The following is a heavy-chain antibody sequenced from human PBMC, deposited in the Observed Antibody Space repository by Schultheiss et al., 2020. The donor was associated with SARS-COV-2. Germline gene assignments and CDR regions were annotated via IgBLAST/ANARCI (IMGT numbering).Heavy chain of an antibody. D-gene: IGHD2-15*01. CDR3: ASTSDIVVAVATT. J-gene: IGHJ1*01. CDR2: IYYSGST. Sequence: SETLSLTCTVSGGSISSGSYYWSWIRQPPGKGLEWIGYIYYSGSTSYNPPLKSRVTISADTSKNQFSLKLRSVTATDTAVYYCASTSDIVVAVATTWGQGTLVTVSS. V-gene: IGHV4-61*01. CDR1: GGSISSGSYY.